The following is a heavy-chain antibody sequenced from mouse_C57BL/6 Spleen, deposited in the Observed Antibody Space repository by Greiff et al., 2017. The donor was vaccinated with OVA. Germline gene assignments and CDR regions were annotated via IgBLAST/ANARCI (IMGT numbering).Heavy chain of an antibody. Sequence: VQLQQSGPGLVKPSQSLSLTCSVTGYSITSGYYWNWIRQFPGNKLEWMGYISYDGSNNYNPSLKNRISITRDTSKNQFFLKLNSVTTEDTATYYCARFRTYYAMDYWGQGTSVTVSS. CDR2: ISYDGSN. CDR1: GYSITSGYY. V-gene: IGHV3-6*01. CDR3: ARFRTYYAMDY. J-gene: IGHJ4*01.